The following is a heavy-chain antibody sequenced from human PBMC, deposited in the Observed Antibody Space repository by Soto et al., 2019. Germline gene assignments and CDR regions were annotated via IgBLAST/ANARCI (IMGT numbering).Heavy chain of an antibody. CDR3: AKGPEYDILTGWYY. Sequence: EVQFLESGGGFVQPGESLRLSCAASGFTFSLSAMSCFRQAPGRGLAWVSSLSGGGSTTDYADSVKGRFTISIDNSKNTVHLQMNSLRAEDSAVYYCAKGPEYDILTGWYYCGQGDLVTVSS. V-gene: IGHV3-23*01. J-gene: IGHJ4*02. CDR2: LSGGGSTT. D-gene: IGHD3-9*01. CDR1: GFTFSLSA.